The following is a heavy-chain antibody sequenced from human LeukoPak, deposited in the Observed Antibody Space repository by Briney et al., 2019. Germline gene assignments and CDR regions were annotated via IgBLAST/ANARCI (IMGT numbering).Heavy chain of an antibody. J-gene: IGHJ4*02. V-gene: IGHV3-23*01. CDR1: GFTFSNYW. Sequence: GGSLRLSCAASGFTFSNYWMHWVRQAPGKGLEWVSAISGSGGSTYYADSVKGRFTISRDNPKNTLYLQMNSLRAEDTAVYYCAKKMAAAGTVDYWGQGTLATVSS. CDR2: ISGSGGST. D-gene: IGHD6-13*01. CDR3: AKKMAAAGTVDY.